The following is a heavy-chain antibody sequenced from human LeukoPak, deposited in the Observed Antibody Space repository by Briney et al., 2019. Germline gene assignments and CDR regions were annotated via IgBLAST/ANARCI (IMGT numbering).Heavy chain of an antibody. CDR3: AKGTGSTDYYYGMDV. D-gene: IGHD2-2*01. CDR2: ISGSGGST. V-gene: IGHV3-23*01. CDR1: GFTFSSYA. Sequence: GGSLRLSCAASGFTFSSYAMSWVRQAPGKGLEWVSAISGSGGSTYYADSVKGRFTISRDNSKNTLYLQMNSLRAEDTAVYYCAKGTGSTDYYYGMDVWGQGTTVTVSS. J-gene: IGHJ6*02.